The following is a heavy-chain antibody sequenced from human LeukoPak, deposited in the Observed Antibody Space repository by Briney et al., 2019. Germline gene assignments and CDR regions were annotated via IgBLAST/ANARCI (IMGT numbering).Heavy chain of an antibody. Sequence: ASXKVSCKASGYTFISYGISWVRQAPGQGLEWMGWINAYNGDTNYPQKVRDRVTITTDTSTRTAYMELRSLRSDDTAVYYCARDGSGTWNDYWGQGTLVTVSS. V-gene: IGHV1-18*01. CDR2: INAYNGDT. J-gene: IGHJ4*02. D-gene: IGHD3-10*01. CDR1: GYTFISYG. CDR3: ARDGSGTWNDY.